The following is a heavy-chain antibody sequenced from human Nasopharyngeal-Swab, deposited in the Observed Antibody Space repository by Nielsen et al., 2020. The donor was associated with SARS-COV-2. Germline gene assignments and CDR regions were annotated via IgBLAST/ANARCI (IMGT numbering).Heavy chain of an antibody. CDR3: ASRTAVNSGWGFDAFDI. V-gene: IGHV1-69*13. CDR2: IIPIFGTA. Sequence: SVKVSCKVSGYTLTELSMHWVRQAPGQGLEWMGGIIPIFGTANYAQKFQGRVTITADESTSTAYMELSSLRSEDTAVYYCASRTAVNSGWGFDAFDIWGQGTMVTVSS. CDR1: GYTLTELS. J-gene: IGHJ3*02. D-gene: IGHD6-19*01.